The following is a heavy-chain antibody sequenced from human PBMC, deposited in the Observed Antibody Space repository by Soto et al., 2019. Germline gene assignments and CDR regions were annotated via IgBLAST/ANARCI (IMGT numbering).Heavy chain of an antibody. CDR2: IYYSGST. CDR1: GGSISSYY. J-gene: IGHJ4*02. Sequence: SETLSLTCTVSGGSISSYYWSWIRQPPGKGLEWIGYIYYSGSTNYNPSLKSRVTISVDTSKNQFSLKLSSVTAADTAVYYCARGPWFGELFYFDYWGQGTLVTVSS. CDR3: ARGPWFGELFYFDY. D-gene: IGHD3-10*01. V-gene: IGHV4-59*01.